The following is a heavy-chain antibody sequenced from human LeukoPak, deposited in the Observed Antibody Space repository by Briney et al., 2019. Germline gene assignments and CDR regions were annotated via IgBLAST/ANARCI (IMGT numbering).Heavy chain of an antibody. CDR1: GFTFSSYA. CDR2: ISSSSSII. D-gene: IGHD4-17*01. J-gene: IGHJ4*02. Sequence: GSLRLSCAASGFTFSSYAMSWVRQAPGKGLEWVSYISSSSSIIYYADSVKGRFTISRDKAKNSLFLQMNSLRAEDTTVYYCARAPTMVTTLFDYWGQGTLVTASS. V-gene: IGHV3-48*01. CDR3: ARAPTMVTTLFDY.